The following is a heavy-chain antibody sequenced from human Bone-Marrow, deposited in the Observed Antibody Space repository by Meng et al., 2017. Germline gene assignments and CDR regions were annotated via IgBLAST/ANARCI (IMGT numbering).Heavy chain of an antibody. CDR2: IKQDGSEK. J-gene: IGHJ3*02. D-gene: IGHD3-10*01. CDR1: GFTFSSYW. CDR3: ASMYGSGNTEDAFDI. Sequence: GESLKISCAASGFTFSSYWMSWVRQAPGKGLEWVANIKQDGSEKYYVDSVKGRFTISRDNAKNSLYLQMNSLRAEDTAVYYCASMYGSGNTEDAFDIWGQGTMVTVSS. V-gene: IGHV3-7*01.